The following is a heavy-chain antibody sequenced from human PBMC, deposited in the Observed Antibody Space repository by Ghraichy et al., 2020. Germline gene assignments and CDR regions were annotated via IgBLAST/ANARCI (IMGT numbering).Heavy chain of an antibody. CDR1: GVSFSSYY. V-gene: IGHV4-34*01. CDR2: INDSGTT. J-gene: IGHJ5*02. CDR3: ERGVGSKFDP. D-gene: IGHD1-14*01. Sequence: SETLSLTCAVYGVSFSSYYWTWIRQPPGKGLEWIGEINDSGTTQYNASLKSRVTISVDTSKNQFSLKLTSVTAADTAVYYCERGVGSKFDPWGQGTLVTVSS.